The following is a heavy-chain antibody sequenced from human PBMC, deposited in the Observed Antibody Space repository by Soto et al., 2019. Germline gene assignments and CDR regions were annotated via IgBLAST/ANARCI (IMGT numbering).Heavy chain of an antibody. CDR3: AGSVY. Sequence: EVQLVESGGGLVQPGGSLRLSCAASGFTFTSDWMKWVRQAPGKGLEWVANIKQDGSEKYYVDSVKGRFTISRDNAKNSLYLQMNSLRAEDTAVYYCAGSVYWGQGTLVTVSS. CDR2: IKQDGSEK. CDR1: GFTFTSDW. D-gene: IGHD3-10*01. J-gene: IGHJ4*02. V-gene: IGHV3-7*01.